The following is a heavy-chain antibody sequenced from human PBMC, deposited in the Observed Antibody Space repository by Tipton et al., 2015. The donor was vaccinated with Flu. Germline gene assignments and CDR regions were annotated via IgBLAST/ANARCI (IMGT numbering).Heavy chain of an antibody. D-gene: IGHD1-26*01. CDR3: ARARGGQGGDWFDP. CDR2: IYSDDNT. CDR1: GFTVSSIH. J-gene: IGHJ5*02. V-gene: IGHV3-53*01. Sequence: SLRLSCAASGFTVSSIHMTWVRQAPGRGLEWVSLIYSDDNTFYADSVKGRFTISKDNSKNTLYLQMNSLSAGDTAVYYCARARGGQGGDWFDPWGQGTLVIVSS.